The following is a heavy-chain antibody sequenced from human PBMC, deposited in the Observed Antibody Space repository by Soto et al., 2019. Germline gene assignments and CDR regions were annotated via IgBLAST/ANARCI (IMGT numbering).Heavy chain of an antibody. CDR2: ISGSGGNT. CDR3: VRLIGNSWLDS. V-gene: IGHV3-23*01. J-gene: IGHJ5*01. Sequence: GGSLRLSCTASGFTFSSYAMSWVRQAPGKGLEWVSAISGSGGNTYYADSVKGRFTISRDNSNNQVSLHLNSVTPDDTAVYYCVRLIGNSWLDSWGQGTLVTVSS. D-gene: IGHD2-8*01. CDR1: GFTFSSYA.